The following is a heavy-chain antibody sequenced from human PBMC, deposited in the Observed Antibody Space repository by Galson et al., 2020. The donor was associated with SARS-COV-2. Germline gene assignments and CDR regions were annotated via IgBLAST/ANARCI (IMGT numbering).Heavy chain of an antibody. Sequence: TGGSLRLSCAASGFTLSDHYMDWVRQAPGKGLEWVGRSRNRANSYTTEYAASVKGRFTISRDDSKNSLYLQMDSLKTEDTAVYYCVRGRNSPSEVFDYWGQGTLVTVSS. V-gene: IGHV3-72*01. CDR2: SRNRANSYTT. J-gene: IGHJ4*02. CDR3: VRGRNSPSEVFDY. CDR1: GFTLSDHY.